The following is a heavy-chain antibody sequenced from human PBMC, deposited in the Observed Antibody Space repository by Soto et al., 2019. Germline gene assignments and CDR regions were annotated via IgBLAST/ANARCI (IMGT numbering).Heavy chain of an antibody. D-gene: IGHD2-2*01. V-gene: IGHV3-11*01. CDR2: ISSSGSTI. CDR3: ARTASTNSPLDY. J-gene: IGHJ4*02. Sequence: QVQLVESGGALVKPGGSLRLSCAASGFTFSDYYMSWIRQAPGKGLEWVSYISSSGSTIYYADSVKGRFTISRDNAKNSLYLQMDTLRADDTAVYYCARTASTNSPLDYWGQGTLVTVSS. CDR1: GFTFSDYY.